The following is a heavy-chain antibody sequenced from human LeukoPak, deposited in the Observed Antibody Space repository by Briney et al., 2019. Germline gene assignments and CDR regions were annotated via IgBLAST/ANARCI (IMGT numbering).Heavy chain of an antibody. V-gene: IGHV4-34*01. D-gene: IGHD6-13*01. Sequence: PSETLSLTCAVYGGSFSGYYWSWIRQPPGKGLEWIGEINHSGSTNYNLSLKSRVTISVDTSKNQFSLKLSSVTAADTAVYYCARGAATYSSSRFDYWGQGTLVTVSS. CDR3: ARGAATYSSSRFDY. CDR1: GGSFSGYY. CDR2: INHSGST. J-gene: IGHJ4*02.